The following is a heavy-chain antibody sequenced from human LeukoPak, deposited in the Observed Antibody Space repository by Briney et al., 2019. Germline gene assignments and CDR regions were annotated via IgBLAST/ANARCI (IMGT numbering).Heavy chain of an antibody. V-gene: IGHV1-2*02. D-gene: IGHD5-24*01. Sequence: GASVKVSCKASGYTFTGYYMHWVRQAPGQGLEWMGWINPNSGGTNYARKFQGRVTMTRDTSISTAYMELSRLRSDDTAVYYCARAPPQDGYNLRSPAFFDYWGQGTLVTVSS. CDR1: GYTFTGYY. J-gene: IGHJ4*02. CDR2: INPNSGGT. CDR3: ARAPPQDGYNLRSPAFFDY.